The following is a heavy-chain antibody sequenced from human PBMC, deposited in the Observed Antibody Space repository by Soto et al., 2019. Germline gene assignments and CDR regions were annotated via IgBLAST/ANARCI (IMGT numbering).Heavy chain of an antibody. V-gene: IGHV3-30*18. Sequence: QVQLVEAGGGVVQPGRSLRLSCAASGFTFSTYGMHCVRQAPGKGLEWLAAISYDGSDKYYADSVKGRFTISRDNSKKTLYLQMNSLRPEDTAVYYCAKVGHDSGKGLDYWGQGTLVTVSS. CDR2: ISYDGSDK. D-gene: IGHD3-10*01. J-gene: IGHJ4*02. CDR1: GFTFSTYG. CDR3: AKVGHDSGKGLDY.